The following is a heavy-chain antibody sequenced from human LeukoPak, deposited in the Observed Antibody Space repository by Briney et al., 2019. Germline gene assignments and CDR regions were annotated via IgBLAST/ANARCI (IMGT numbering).Heavy chain of an antibody. J-gene: IGHJ4*02. Sequence: ASVKVSCKASGYTFTSYAMHWVRQAPGQRLEWMGWINAGNGNTEYSQKFQGRVTITRDTSASTAYMELSSLRSEDTAVYFCARGGRLLWFGEFDYWGQGTLVTVSS. CDR3: ARGGRLLWFGEFDY. CDR2: INAGNGNT. V-gene: IGHV1-3*01. D-gene: IGHD3-10*01. CDR1: GYTFTSYA.